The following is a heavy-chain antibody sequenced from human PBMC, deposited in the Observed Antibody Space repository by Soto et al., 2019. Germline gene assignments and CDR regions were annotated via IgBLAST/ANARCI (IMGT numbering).Heavy chain of an antibody. D-gene: IGHD6-19*01. V-gene: IGHV3-23*01. CDR2: ISGSGGST. J-gene: IGHJ4*02. CDR3: AKDVVIAEAGIPYFDY. Sequence: EVQLLESGGGLVQPGGSLRLSCAASGFTFNSYAMSWVRQAPGKGLEWVSAISGSGGSTYYADSVKGRFTISRNNAKNTLYLQMNGLRAEDTAVYYCAKDVVIAEAGIPYFDYWGQGTLVTVSS. CDR1: GFTFNSYA.